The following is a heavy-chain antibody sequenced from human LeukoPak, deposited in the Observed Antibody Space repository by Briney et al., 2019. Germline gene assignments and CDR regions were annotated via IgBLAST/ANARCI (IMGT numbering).Heavy chain of an antibody. CDR1: GYTFTSYG. CDR3: ARPYCSSTSCKHRYYYYYMDV. J-gene: IGHJ6*03. V-gene: IGHV1-18*01. D-gene: IGHD2-2*01. Sequence: ASVKVSCKASGYTFTSYGISWVRQAPGQGLEWMGWISAYNGNTNYAQKLQGRVTMTTDTSTSTAYMELRSLRSEDTAVYYCARPYCSSTSCKHRYYYYYMDVWGKGTTVTVSS. CDR2: ISAYNGNT.